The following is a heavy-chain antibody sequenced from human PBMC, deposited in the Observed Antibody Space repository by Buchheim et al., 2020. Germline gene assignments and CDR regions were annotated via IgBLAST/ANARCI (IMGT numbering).Heavy chain of an antibody. CDR1: GGTFTRYT. Sequence: QVQLVQSGAEVKKPGSSVKVSCKASGGTFTRYTISWVRQAPGQGLEWMGRIIPIIGIANYAQKFQASATMTAEKSTSTVYMELSSLRSDDTAVYYCARKTGTTGKFDYWGQGTL. V-gene: IGHV1-69*02. CDR2: IIPIIGIA. CDR3: ARKTGTTGKFDY. J-gene: IGHJ4*02. D-gene: IGHD1-7*01.